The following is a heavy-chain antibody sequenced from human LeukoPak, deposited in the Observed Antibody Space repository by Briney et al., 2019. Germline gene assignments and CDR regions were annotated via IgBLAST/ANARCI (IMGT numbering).Heavy chain of an antibody. Sequence: SETLSLTCTVSGGSISSGGYYWSWIRQHPGKGLEWIGYIYYSGSTYYNPSLKSRVTISVDTSKNQFSLKLSSVTAADTAVYYCARGEGSGSYRPHYYYYGMDVWGQGTTVTVSS. D-gene: IGHD3-10*01. CDR1: GGSISSGGYY. V-gene: IGHV4-31*03. J-gene: IGHJ6*02. CDR3: ARGEGSGSYRPHYYYYGMDV. CDR2: IYYSGST.